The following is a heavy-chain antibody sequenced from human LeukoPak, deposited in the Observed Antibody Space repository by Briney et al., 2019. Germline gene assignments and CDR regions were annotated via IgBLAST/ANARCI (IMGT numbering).Heavy chain of an antibody. D-gene: IGHD2-2*01. Sequence: GGSLRLSCAATGFSMTTYAMNWVRQAPGKGLEWVSSIRSSSSYIYYADSVKGRFTISRDNAKNSLYLQMNSLRAEDTAVYYCAKDLEDIVVVPAALDPWGQGTLVTVSS. CDR2: IRSSSSYI. V-gene: IGHV3-21*01. CDR3: AKDLEDIVVVPAALDP. CDR1: GFSMTTYA. J-gene: IGHJ5*02.